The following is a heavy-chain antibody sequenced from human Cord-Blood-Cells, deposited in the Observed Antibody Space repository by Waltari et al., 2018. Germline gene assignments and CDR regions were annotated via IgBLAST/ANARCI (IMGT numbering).Heavy chain of an antibody. CDR1: GYPFTSHY. D-gene: IGHD1-7*01. CDR3: AREENWNYLYYYFDY. J-gene: IGHJ4*02. CDR2: INPSGGST. V-gene: IGHV1-46*01. Sequence: QVQLVQSGAEVKKPGASVKVSCKASGYPFTSHYMHWVRRAPGQGLEWMGIINPSGGSTSYAQKFQGRVTMTRDTSTSTVYMELSSLRSEDTAVYYCAREENWNYLYYYFDYWGQGTLVTVSS.